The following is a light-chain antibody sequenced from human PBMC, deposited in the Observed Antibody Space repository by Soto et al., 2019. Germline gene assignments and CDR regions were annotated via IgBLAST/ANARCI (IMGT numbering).Light chain of an antibody. V-gene: IGKV3-15*01. Sequence: EIVMTQSPATLSVSPGERATLSCRASQSVSSNLAWYQQKPGQAPRLLIYGASTRATGIPARFSGSGSGTEFTLTTSSLQSEDFAVSYCQQYDNWPYTFGQGTKLEIK. CDR3: QQYDNWPYT. J-gene: IGKJ2*01. CDR1: QSVSSN. CDR2: GAS.